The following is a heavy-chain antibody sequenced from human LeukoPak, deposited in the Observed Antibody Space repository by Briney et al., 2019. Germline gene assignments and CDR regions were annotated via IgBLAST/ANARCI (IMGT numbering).Heavy chain of an antibody. CDR3: ARGGGHDYGDYVRGYYYYGMDV. Sequence: PSETLSLTCAVYGGSFGGYYWSWIRQPPGKGLEWIGEINHSGSTNYNPSLKSRVTISVDTSKNQFSLKLSSVTAADTAVYYCARGGGHDYGDYVRGYYYYGMDVWGQGTTVTVS. D-gene: IGHD4-17*01. CDR2: INHSGST. V-gene: IGHV4-34*01. J-gene: IGHJ6*02. CDR1: GGSFGGYY.